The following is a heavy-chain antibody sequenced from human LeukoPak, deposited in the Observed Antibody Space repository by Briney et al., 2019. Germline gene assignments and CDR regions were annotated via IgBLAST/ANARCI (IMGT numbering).Heavy chain of an antibody. Sequence: GGSLRLSCAASGFTFSSYAMSWVRQAPGKGLEWVSAISGSGGSTYYADSVKGRFTISRDNSKNTLYLQMNSLRAEDTAVYYCAKDLRYYGSGREWFDPWGQGTLVTVSS. D-gene: IGHD3-10*01. CDR2: ISGSGGST. CDR1: GFTFSSYA. J-gene: IGHJ5*02. V-gene: IGHV3-23*01. CDR3: AKDLRYYGSGREWFDP.